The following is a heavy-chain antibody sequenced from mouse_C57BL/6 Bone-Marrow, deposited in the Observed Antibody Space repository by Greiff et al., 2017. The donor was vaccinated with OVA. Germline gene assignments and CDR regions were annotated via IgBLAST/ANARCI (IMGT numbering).Heavy chain of an antibody. D-gene: IGHD1-1*01. CDR2: ISAGGSYT. Sequence: EVKLVESGGGLVKPGGSLKLSCAASGFTFSSYAMSWVRQTPEKRLEWVATISAGGSYTYYPDNVKGRFTISRDTAKNNLYLQMSHLKSEDTAMYYCARVYYGSPYWYFDVWGTGTTVTVSS. J-gene: IGHJ1*03. CDR3: ARVYYGSPYWYFDV. CDR1: GFTFSSYA. V-gene: IGHV5-4*03.